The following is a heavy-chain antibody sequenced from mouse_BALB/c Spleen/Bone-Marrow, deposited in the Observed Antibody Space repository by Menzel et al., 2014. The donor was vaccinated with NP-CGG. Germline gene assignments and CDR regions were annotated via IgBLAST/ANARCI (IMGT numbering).Heavy chain of an antibody. CDR1: GFSLTNFG. CDR2: IWAGGAT. Sequence: VMLVESGPGLVAPSQSLSITCTVSGFSLTNFGVHWVRQPPGKGLEWLGIIWAGGATDYHPALMSRLIISKDNSKSQVFLKMNSLQTDDTAMYYCARVLRRSQDAMDYWGQGTSVTVSS. CDR3: ARVLRRSQDAMDY. V-gene: IGHV2-9*02. J-gene: IGHJ4*01. D-gene: IGHD2-12*01.